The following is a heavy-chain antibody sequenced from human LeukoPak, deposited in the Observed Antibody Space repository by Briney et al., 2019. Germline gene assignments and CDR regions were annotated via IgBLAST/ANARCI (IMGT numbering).Heavy chain of an antibody. CDR1: GYTFTSYG. Sequence: ASVKVSCKASGYTFTSYGISWVRQAPGQGLEWMGWISAYNGNTNYAQKLQGRVTMTTDTSTSTAYMELRSLRSDDTAVYYCASNAPPDTAMAPAWRKYYYYGMDVWGQGTTVTVSS. CDR2: ISAYNGNT. CDR3: ASNAPPDTAMAPAWRKYYYYGMDV. J-gene: IGHJ6*02. D-gene: IGHD5-18*01. V-gene: IGHV1-18*01.